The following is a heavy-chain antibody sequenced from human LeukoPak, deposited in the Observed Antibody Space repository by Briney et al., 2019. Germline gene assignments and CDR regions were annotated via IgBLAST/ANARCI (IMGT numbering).Heavy chain of an antibody. D-gene: IGHD1-7*01. CDR3: ARVFRWNYRSGFDY. V-gene: IGHV3-11*04. CDR2: ISGGGETT. J-gene: IGHJ4*02. Sequence: LSLTCTVSGGSISSSSYYWGWIRQPPGKGLEWVSSISGGGETTYYADSVKGRFTISRDNAKNSLSLQMNSLRAEDTAVYYCARVFRWNYRSGFDYWGQGTLVTVSS. CDR1: GGSISSSSYY.